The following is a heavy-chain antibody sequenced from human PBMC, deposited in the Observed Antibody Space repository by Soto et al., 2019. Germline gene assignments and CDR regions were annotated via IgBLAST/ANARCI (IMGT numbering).Heavy chain of an antibody. CDR3: ARGKSYDFWSGYSLILDY. D-gene: IGHD3-3*01. CDR1: GYTFTSYG. CDR2: ISAYNGNT. J-gene: IGHJ4*02. Sequence: ASVKVSCKASGYTFTSYGISWVRQAPGQGLEWMGWISAYNGNTNYAQKLQGRVTMTTDTSTSTAYMELRSLRSDDTAVYYCARGKSYDFWSGYSLILDYWGQGTLVTVSS. V-gene: IGHV1-18*01.